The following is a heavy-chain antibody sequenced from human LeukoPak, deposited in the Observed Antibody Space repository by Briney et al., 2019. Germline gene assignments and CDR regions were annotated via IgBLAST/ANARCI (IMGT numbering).Heavy chain of an antibody. CDR2: IYHSGST. J-gene: IGHJ5*02. V-gene: IGHV4-30-2*01. Sequence: PSETLSLTCTVSGGSIRNYYWNWIRQPPGKGLEWLGYIYHSGSTYYNPSLKSRVTISVDRSKNQFSLKLSSVTAADTAVYYCARTALPRGWFDPWGQGTLVTVSS. CDR1: GGSIRNYY. CDR3: ARTALPRGWFDP. D-gene: IGHD3-10*01.